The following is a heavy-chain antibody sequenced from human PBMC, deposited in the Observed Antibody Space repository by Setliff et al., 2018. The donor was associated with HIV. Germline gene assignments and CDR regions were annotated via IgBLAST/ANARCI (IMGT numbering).Heavy chain of an antibody. Sequence: ASVKVSCKTSGYTFISYGINWVRQAPGQGLEWMGWISPETGNTNYAQRLQVRFTMTADRSTDTAYMELSGLRSEDTAIYYCVLYSTGASRFDYWGQGTLVTVSS. J-gene: IGHJ4*02. D-gene: IGHD2-8*01. CDR1: GYTFISYG. CDR2: ISPETGNT. CDR3: VLYSTGASRFDY. V-gene: IGHV1-18*01.